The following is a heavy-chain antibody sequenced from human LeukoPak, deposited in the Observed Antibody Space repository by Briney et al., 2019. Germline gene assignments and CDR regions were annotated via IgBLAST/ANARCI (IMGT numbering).Heavy chain of an antibody. Sequence: GGSLRLSCAASGFTFDDYGMSWVRQAPGEGLEWGSGINWNGGSTGYADSVKGRFTISRDNVKNSLYLQMNSLRAEDTALYHCAKVATVTTYALADYWGQGTLVTVSS. D-gene: IGHD4-17*01. J-gene: IGHJ4*02. CDR3: AKVATVTTYALADY. CDR1: GFTFDDYG. CDR2: INWNGGST. V-gene: IGHV3-20*01.